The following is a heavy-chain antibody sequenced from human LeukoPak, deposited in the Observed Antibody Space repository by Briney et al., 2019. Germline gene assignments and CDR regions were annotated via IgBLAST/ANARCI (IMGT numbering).Heavy chain of an antibody. CDR3: AKRIEMATKISGALDV. D-gene: IGHD5-24*01. V-gene: IGHV3-30*02. J-gene: IGHJ3*01. CDR1: GFTFNSYG. Sequence: GGSLGLSCAASGFTFNSYGMNWVRQAPGKGLEWVAFIRYDGSNKYYADSVKGRFIISRDNSKNTLYLQMNSLRAEDTALYYCAKRIEMATKISGALDVWGQGTMVTVSS. CDR2: IRYDGSNK.